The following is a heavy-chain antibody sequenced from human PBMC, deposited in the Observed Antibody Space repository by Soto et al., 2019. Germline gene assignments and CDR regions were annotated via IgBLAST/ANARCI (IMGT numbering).Heavy chain of an antibody. D-gene: IGHD6-19*01. J-gene: IGHJ4*02. V-gene: IGHV3-7*05. Sequence: EVQLVESGGGLVQPGGSLRLSCAASGSTFRNYWMSWFRQAPGKGLEWVANKKVDGSEKYYVDSVKGRFTISRDNAKNSLYLQMNSLRAEDTAVYYCAGVAVRGQGTLVTVSS. CDR1: GSTFRNYW. CDR3: AGVAV. CDR2: KKVDGSEK.